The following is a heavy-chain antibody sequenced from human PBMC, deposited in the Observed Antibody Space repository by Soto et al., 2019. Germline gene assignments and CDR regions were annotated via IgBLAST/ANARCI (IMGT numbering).Heavy chain of an antibody. J-gene: IGHJ6*02. D-gene: IGHD3-3*01. CDR1: GFTFSSYW. Sequence: EVQLVESGGGLVQPGGSLRLSCAASGFTFSSYWMHWVRQAPGKGLVWVSRINSDGSSTSYADSVKGRFTISRDNAKNTLYLQMNSLIAEDTAVYYCAREVYDFWSGYYMYYYGMDVWGQGTTVTVSS. V-gene: IGHV3-74*01. CDR2: INSDGSST. CDR3: AREVYDFWSGYYMYYYGMDV.